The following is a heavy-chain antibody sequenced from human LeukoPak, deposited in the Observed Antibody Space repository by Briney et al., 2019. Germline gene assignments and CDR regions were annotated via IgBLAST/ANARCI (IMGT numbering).Heavy chain of an antibody. CDR1: GYIFTSYY. Sequence: ASVKVSCKASGYIFTSYYMHWVRQAPGQGLEWMGIINPSGGSTSYAQKFQGRVTMTRDTSTSTAYMELRSLRSDDTAVYYCARESSRYSNSDYWGQGTLVTVSS. CDR3: ARESSRYSNSDY. V-gene: IGHV1-46*01. CDR2: INPSGGST. J-gene: IGHJ4*02. D-gene: IGHD4-11*01.